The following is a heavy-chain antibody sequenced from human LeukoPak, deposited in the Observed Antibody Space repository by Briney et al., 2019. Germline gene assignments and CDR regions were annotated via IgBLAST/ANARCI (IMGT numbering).Heavy chain of an antibody. Sequence: SETLSLTCTVSGYSISSGYYWGWIRQPPGKGLEWVGSMYHSGSTYYNPSLKSRVTISVDTSKNQFSLWLSSVTAADTAVYYCVRDRSLGELTTESPSFDYWGQGTLVTVSS. J-gene: IGHJ4*02. V-gene: IGHV4-38-2*02. CDR1: GYSISSGYY. CDR3: VRDRSLGELTTESPSFDY. CDR2: MYHSGST. D-gene: IGHD3-16*01.